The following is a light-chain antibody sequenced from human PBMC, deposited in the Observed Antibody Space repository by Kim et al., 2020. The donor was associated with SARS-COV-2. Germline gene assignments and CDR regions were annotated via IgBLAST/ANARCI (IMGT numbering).Light chain of an antibody. CDR1: SGFIASDY. V-gene: IGLV6-57*03. J-gene: IGLJ3*02. CDR3: QSFAGSAWV. CDR2: EDN. Sequence: GKTVTISCTRTSGFIASDYVQWYQQRPGSAPTTVIYEDNLRPSGVPDRFSGSIDSSSNTASLTISGLETEDAADYYCQSFAGSAWVFGGGTQLTVL.